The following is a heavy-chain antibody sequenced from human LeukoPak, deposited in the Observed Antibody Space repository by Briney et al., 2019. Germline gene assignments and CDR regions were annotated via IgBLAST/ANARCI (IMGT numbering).Heavy chain of an antibody. CDR2: IHPNSGGT. Sequence: AASVKVSCKASGYTFTGYYMHWVRQAPGQGLEWMGWIHPNSGGTNYAQKFQGRVTMTRDTSISTAYMELSRLRSDDTAVYYCAIETRSGWYQHDAFDIWGQGTMVTVSS. CDR3: AIETRSGWYQHDAFDI. CDR1: GYTFTGYY. D-gene: IGHD6-19*01. J-gene: IGHJ3*02. V-gene: IGHV1-2*02.